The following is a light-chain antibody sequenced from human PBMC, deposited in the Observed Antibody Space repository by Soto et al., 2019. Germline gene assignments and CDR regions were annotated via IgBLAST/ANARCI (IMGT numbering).Light chain of an antibody. J-gene: IGLJ1*01. CDR1: SSNVGAGYA. Sequence: QSVLTQPPSASGAPGQRVTISCTGSSSNVGAGYAKHWYQQLPGTAPKLLIYGNTIRPSGVPDRSSGYRAGTSALLAITRVQDDEDDDYYCQSHGDGMSGCLVFGAGTKVTVL. V-gene: IGLV1-40*01. CDR3: QSHGDGMSGCLV. CDR2: GNT.